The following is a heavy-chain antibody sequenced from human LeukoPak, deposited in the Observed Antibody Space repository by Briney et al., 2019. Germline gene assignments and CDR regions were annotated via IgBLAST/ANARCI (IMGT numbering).Heavy chain of an antibody. CDR1: GGSFSGYY. V-gene: IGHV4-34*01. CDR3: AGGVPVRYFDWLGGDYYYYYMDV. Sequence: PSETLSLTCAVYGGSFSGYYWSWIRQPPGKGLEWSGEITSSESTNYNPSLKSRVTIPVDTSMHQFSLKLRSVTAADTAVYYCAGGVPVRYFDWLGGDYYYYYMDVWGKGTTVTVSS. J-gene: IGHJ6*03. D-gene: IGHD3-9*01. CDR2: ITSSEST.